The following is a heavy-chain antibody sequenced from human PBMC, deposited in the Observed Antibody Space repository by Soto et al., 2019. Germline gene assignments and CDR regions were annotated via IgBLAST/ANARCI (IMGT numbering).Heavy chain of an antibody. CDR3: ARDRGSGSSYPYYYYAMDV. CDR1: GGSINNYY. J-gene: IGHJ6*02. V-gene: IGHV4-59*01. Sequence: PSDTLSLTCTVSGGSINNYYWTWIRQPPGEGLEWIGYIYNSGSTNYNPSLKSRVTISVDTSKNQFSLELRSVTAADTAVYFCARDRGSGSSYPYYYYAMDVWGQGTTVTVS. D-gene: IGHD3-10*01. CDR2: IYNSGST.